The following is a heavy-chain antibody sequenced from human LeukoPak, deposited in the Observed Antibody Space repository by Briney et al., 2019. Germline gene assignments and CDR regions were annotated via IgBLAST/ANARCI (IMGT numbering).Heavy chain of an antibody. CDR3: ARESGKFDY. Sequence: GGSPRLSRVASGLPIADFAMHWVRQAPGKGLEWVSLISGDGVSTFYADSVKGRFSISRDNSKNSLSLEMNSLRTEDTAMYYCARESGKFDYWGQGTLVAVSS. CDR1: GLPIADFA. J-gene: IGHJ4*02. CDR2: ISGDGVST. V-gene: IGHV3-43*02.